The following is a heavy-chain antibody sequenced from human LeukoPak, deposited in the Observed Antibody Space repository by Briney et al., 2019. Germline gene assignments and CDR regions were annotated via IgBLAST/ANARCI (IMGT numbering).Heavy chain of an antibody. J-gene: IGHJ4*02. V-gene: IGHV1-2*02. CDR1: GYTFTGYY. D-gene: IGHD5-12*01. CDR2: INPNSGGK. Sequence: ASVNVSCTASGYTFTGYYMHWVRQAPGQGLEWMGWINPNSGGKNYAQKFQGRVTMTRDTSISTACMELSRLRSDDTAVYYFARVATILPTYYFDYWGQGTLVTVSS. CDR3: ARVATILPTYYFDY.